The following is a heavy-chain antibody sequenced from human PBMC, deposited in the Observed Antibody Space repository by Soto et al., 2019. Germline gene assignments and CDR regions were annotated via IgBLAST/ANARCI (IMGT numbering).Heavy chain of an antibody. CDR2: IIPIFGTA. Sequence: SVKVSCKASGGTFSSYAISWVRQAPGQGLEWMGGIIPIFGTANYAQKFQGRVTITADESTSTAYMELSSLRSEDTAVYYCAXDRRPYYASAARDAFDIWGQGTMVTVSS. CDR3: AXDRRPYYASAARDAFDI. V-gene: IGHV1-69*13. CDR1: GGTFSSYA. J-gene: IGHJ3*02. D-gene: IGHD1-26*01.